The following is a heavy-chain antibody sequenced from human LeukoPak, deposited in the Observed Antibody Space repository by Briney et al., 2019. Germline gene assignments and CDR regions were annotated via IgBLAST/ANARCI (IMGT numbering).Heavy chain of an antibody. CDR1: GFTFSSYA. D-gene: IGHD3-10*01. CDR3: AQLMVRGVTATPMDV. Sequence: GGSLRLSCAASGFTFSSYAMSWVRQAPGKGLEWVSAISGSGGSTYYADSVKGRFTISRDNSKNTLYLQMNSLRAEDTAVYYCAQLMVRGVTATPMDVWGQGTTVTVSS. CDR2: ISGSGGST. J-gene: IGHJ6*02. V-gene: IGHV3-23*01.